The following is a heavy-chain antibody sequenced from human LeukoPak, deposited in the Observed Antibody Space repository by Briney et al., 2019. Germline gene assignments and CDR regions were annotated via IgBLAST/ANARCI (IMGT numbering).Heavy chain of an antibody. CDR2: ISYDGSNK. Sequence: GGSLRLSCAASGFTFSSYGIHWVRQAPGKGLEWVAVISYDGSNKYYADSVKGRFTISRDNSKNTLYLHMNSLRAEDTAVYYCAKSGDSTGFWDFDYWGQGTLVTVSS. CDR1: GFTFSSYG. CDR3: AKSGDSTGFWDFDY. J-gene: IGHJ4*02. D-gene: IGHD3-22*01. V-gene: IGHV3-30*18.